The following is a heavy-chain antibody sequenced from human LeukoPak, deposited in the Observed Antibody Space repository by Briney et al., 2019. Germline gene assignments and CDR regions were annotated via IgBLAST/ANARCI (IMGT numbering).Heavy chain of an antibody. J-gene: IGHJ5*02. V-gene: IGHV1-69*06. CDR3: AREVSVGNWFDP. D-gene: IGHD1-26*01. Sequence: SSVKVSCKASGGTFSSYPISWVRQAPGQGLEWMGGIIPIFGTANYAQKFQGRVTITADKSTSTAYMELSSLRSEDTAVYHCAREVSVGNWFDPWGQGTLVTVSS. CDR1: GGTFSSYP. CDR2: IIPIFGTA.